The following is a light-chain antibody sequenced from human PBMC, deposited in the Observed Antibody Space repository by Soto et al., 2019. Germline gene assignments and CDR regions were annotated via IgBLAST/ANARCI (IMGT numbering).Light chain of an antibody. CDR3: QQYYYWPPYT. V-gene: IGKV3-15*01. J-gene: IGKJ2*01. CDR2: GSS. Sequence: EIVITQSPATLSVSPGERATLSCRASQSVGTNLVWYQHKPGQAPRPLIYGSSIRATGIPARFSASGSGTEFTLTISSLQSEDSAVYFCQQYYYWPPYTFGQGTKVEIK. CDR1: QSVGTN.